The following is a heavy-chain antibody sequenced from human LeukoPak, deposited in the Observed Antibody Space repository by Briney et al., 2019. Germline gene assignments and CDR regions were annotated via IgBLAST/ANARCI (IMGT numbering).Heavy chain of an antibody. V-gene: IGHV3-23*01. CDR3: AKDRIPSSGWESDY. J-gene: IGHJ4*02. Sequence: PGGSLRLSCAASGFTFSSYAMSWVRQAPGKGLEWVSAISASGGNTYYADSLKGRFTISRDNSKSTLYLQMNSLRAEDTALYYCAKDRIPSSGWESDYWGQGTLVTVSS. D-gene: IGHD3-22*01. CDR1: GFTFSSYA. CDR2: ISASGGNT.